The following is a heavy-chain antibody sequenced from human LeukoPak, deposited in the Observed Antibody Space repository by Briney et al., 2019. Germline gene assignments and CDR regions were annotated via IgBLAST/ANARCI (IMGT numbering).Heavy chain of an antibody. CDR2: INHSGST. D-gene: IGHD2-2*01. CDR1: GGSLSGYY. CDR3: ARSPVVPAALGYYYYGMDV. V-gene: IGHV4-34*01. Sequence: PSETLSLTCAVYGGSLSGYYWSWIRQPPWKGLEWIGEINHSGSTNYNPSLKSRVTISVDTSKNQFSLKLSSVTAADTAVYYCARSPVVPAALGYYYYGMDVWGKGTTVTVSS. J-gene: IGHJ6*04.